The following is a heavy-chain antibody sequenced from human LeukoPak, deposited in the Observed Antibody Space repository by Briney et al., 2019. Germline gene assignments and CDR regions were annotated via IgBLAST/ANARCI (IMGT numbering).Heavy chain of an antibody. J-gene: IGHJ4*02. CDR3: ARDSDIAVGYFDY. Sequence: ASVKVSCKASGYIFSGYYMHWVRQAPGQGLEWMGWINPNSGDTNYAQKFQGWVTMTRDTSISTAYMELSRLRSDDTAVYYCARDSDIAVGYFDYWGQGTLVTVSS. V-gene: IGHV1-2*04. CDR2: INPNSGDT. CDR1: GYIFSGYY. D-gene: IGHD6-19*01.